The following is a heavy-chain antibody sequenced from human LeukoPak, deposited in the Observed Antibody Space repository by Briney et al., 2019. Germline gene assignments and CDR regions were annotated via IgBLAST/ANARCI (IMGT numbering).Heavy chain of an antibody. CDR1: GYTFTGYY. Sequence: GASVKVSCKASGYTFTGYYMHWVRQAPGQGLEWMGWIHPKSSGTSYEQSFQGRVIMTSDTSISTAYMEVRRLTSDDTAVYYCARGTILEPFDIWGQGTMVTVSS. V-gene: IGHV1-2*02. CDR3: ARGTILEPFDI. J-gene: IGHJ3*02. CDR2: IHPKSSGT. D-gene: IGHD3-3*01.